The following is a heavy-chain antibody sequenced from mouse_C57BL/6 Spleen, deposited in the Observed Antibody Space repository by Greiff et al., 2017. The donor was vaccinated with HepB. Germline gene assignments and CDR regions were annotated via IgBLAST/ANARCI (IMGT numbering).Heavy chain of an antibody. CDR1: GYTFTDYE. CDR3: TRRGDSSGYAMDY. CDR2: IDPETGGT. Sequence: VKLQESGAELVRPGASVTLSCKASGYTFTDYEMHWVKQTPVHGLEWIGAIDPETGGTAYNQKFKGKAILTADKSSSTAYMELRSLTSEDSAVYYCTRRGDSSGYAMDYWGQGTSVTVSS. J-gene: IGHJ4*01. D-gene: IGHD3-2*02. V-gene: IGHV1-15*01.